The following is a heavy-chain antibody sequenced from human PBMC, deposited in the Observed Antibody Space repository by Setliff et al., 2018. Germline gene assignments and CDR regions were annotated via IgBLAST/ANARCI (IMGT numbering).Heavy chain of an antibody. CDR3: ARGRRITMIVVPPGVFDI. CDR2: IDQSGIT. CDR1: GGSFSGYY. D-gene: IGHD3-22*01. J-gene: IGHJ3*02. V-gene: IGHV4-34*01. Sequence: LSLTCAVYGGSFSGYYWSWFRQPPGKGPEWIGEIDQSGITNYNPSLKSRVTISIDTSKNQFSLRLSSVTATDTAVYYCARGRRITMIVVPPGVFDIWGQGTMVTVS.